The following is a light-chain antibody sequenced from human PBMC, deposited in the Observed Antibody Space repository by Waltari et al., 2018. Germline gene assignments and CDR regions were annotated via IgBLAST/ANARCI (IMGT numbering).Light chain of an antibody. CDR3: ALYMGSGIWV. CDR1: SGSLSTTSY. Sequence: QTVVTQEPSLSVSPGGTVTPTCPLSSGSLSTTSYATWYQQPPGQAPTVRGDKANAGSSGGPVRFSGSILGNTAARSITGAQADDESDYYCALYMGSGIWVFGGGTRLTVL. CDR2: KAN. V-gene: IGLV8-61*01. J-gene: IGLJ3*02.